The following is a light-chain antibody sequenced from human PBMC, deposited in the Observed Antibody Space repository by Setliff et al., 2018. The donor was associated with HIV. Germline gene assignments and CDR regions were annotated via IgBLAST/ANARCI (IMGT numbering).Light chain of an antibody. V-gene: IGLV2-14*01. J-gene: IGLJ1*01. CDR1: SGDVGGYDY. CDR3: SSYTSSSTPYV. Sequence: QSVLTQPASVSGSPGQSITISCTGTSGDVGGYDYVSWYQQHPGKAPKLMIYEVSNRPSWISNRFSGSKSANTASLTISGLQAEDEADYYCSSYTSSSTPYVFGTGTKVTVL. CDR2: EVS.